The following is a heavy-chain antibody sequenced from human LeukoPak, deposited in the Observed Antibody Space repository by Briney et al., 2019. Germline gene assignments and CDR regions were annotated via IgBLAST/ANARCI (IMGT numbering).Heavy chain of an antibody. CDR2: IYYSGST. CDR3: ARHLRSSGWYPGDAFDI. Sequence: KAGGSLRLSCAASGFTFSGSAMSWIRQPPGKGLEWIGYIYYSGSTNYNPSLKSRVTISVDTSKNQFSLKLSSVTAADTAVYYCARHLRSSGWYPGDAFDIWGQGTMVTVSS. CDR1: GFTFSGSA. V-gene: IGHV4-59*08. D-gene: IGHD6-19*01. J-gene: IGHJ3*02.